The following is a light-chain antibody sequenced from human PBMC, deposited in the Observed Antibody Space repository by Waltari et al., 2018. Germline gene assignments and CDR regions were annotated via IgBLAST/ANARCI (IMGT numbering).Light chain of an antibody. CDR3: SSYAGNNNVV. CDR1: SSDVGGYNY. V-gene: IGLV2-8*01. CDR2: EVS. Sequence: QSALTQPPSASGSPGQSVTISCTGTSSDVGGYNYVSWYQQHPGKAPNLMIYEVSKRPSGFPGRFSGPKSGNTASLAVSGLRAEDEADYYCSSYAGNNNVVFGGGTKLTVL. J-gene: IGLJ2*01.